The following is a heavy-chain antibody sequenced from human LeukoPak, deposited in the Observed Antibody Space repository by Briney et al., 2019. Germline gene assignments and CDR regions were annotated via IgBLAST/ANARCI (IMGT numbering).Heavy chain of an antibody. J-gene: IGHJ4*02. CDR2: IYYSGSS. D-gene: IGHD6-6*01. CDR3: ARLNFEYSSSSVDY. Sequence: PSETLSLTCTVSGGSINNGGYYWSWIRQHPGKGLEWIGYIYYSGSSYYNPSLRSRVAISVDTSKNHFSLKLSSVTAADTAVYYCARLNFEYSSSSVDYWGQGTLVTVSS. V-gene: IGHV4-31*03. CDR1: GGSINNGGYY.